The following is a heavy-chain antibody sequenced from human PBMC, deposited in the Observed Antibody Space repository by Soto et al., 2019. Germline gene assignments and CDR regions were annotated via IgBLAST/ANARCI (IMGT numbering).Heavy chain of an antibody. CDR3: ARGPAYYYYMDV. D-gene: IGHD6-25*01. Sequence: SETLSLTCTVSGGSISSYYWSWIRQPPGKGLEWIGYIYYSGSTNYNPSLKSRVTISVDTSKNQFSLKLSSVTAADTAVYYCARGPAYYYYMDVWGKGTTVTVSS. CDR1: GGSISSYY. CDR2: IYYSGST. J-gene: IGHJ6*03. V-gene: IGHV4-59*08.